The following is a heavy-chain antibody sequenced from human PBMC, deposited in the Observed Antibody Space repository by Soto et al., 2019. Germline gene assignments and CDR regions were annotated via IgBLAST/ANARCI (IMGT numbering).Heavy chain of an antibody. J-gene: IGHJ6*02. CDR2: IDPSDSYT. Sequence: PGESLKISCKGSGYSFTTYWISWVRQMPGKGLEWMGRIDPSDSYTNYSPSFQGHVTISADKSISTAYLQWSSLKASDTAMYYCARPGYSSSLYGMDVWGQGTTVTVSS. CDR1: GYSFTTYW. D-gene: IGHD6-6*01. V-gene: IGHV5-10-1*01. CDR3: ARPGYSSSLYGMDV.